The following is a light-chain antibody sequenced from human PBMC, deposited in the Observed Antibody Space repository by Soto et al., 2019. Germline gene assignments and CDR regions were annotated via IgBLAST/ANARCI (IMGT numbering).Light chain of an antibody. Sequence: EIVVTQPPATLSLSPGERATLSCRASQSVSSYLAWYQQKPGQAPRLLIYDASNRATGIPARFSGSGSGTDFTLTISSLEPEDFAVYYCQQYNNWPPTFGPGTKVDIK. CDR1: QSVSSY. CDR3: QQYNNWPPT. V-gene: IGKV3-11*01. J-gene: IGKJ3*01. CDR2: DAS.